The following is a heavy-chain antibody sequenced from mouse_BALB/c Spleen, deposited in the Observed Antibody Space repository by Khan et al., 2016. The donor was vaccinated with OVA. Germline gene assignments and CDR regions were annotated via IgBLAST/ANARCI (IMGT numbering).Heavy chain of an antibody. CDR2: ISYSGNT. J-gene: IGHJ3*01. Sequence: EVQLQESGPGLVKPSQSLSLTCTVTGYSITSEYTWNWIRQFPGNKLEWMGFISYSGNTRYNPSLKSRISITRDTSKNQFFLQLNSVTSEDTATYYCARKDYYDYDPFPDWGQGTLVTGSA. V-gene: IGHV3-2*02. D-gene: IGHD2-4*01. CDR3: ARKDYYDYDPFPD. CDR1: GYSITSEYT.